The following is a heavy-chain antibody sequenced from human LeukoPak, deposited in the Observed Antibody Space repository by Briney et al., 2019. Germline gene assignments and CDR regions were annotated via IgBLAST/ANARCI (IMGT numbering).Heavy chain of an antibody. D-gene: IGHD3-10*01. CDR3: AKLFESGTYNNFFHY. V-gene: IGHV3-23*01. J-gene: IGHJ4*02. CDR1: GFTFSSYG. CDR2: ITATSSST. Sequence: PGGSLRLSCEDSGFTFSSYGMSWVPQAPGNGLEWISAITATSSSTHDADSVQGRFTISRDNSKNTLYLQMNSLRPEDTAIYYCAKLFESGTYNNFFHYWGQGTLVTVFS.